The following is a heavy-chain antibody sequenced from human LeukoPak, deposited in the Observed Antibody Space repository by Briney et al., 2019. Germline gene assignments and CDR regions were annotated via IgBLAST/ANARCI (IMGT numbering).Heavy chain of an antibody. CDR3: ARCGSSGYHDGFDM. J-gene: IGHJ3*02. CDR1: GYTFTSYY. CDR2: INPTGGST. Sequence: GASVKVSCKASGYTFTSYYMQWVRQAPGQGLEWVGIINPTGGSTSYAQKFQGRVTMTRDTSTSTVYMDLSSLRSEDTAVYYCARCGSSGYHDGFDMWGQGTMVTVSS. V-gene: IGHV1-46*01. D-gene: IGHD3-22*01.